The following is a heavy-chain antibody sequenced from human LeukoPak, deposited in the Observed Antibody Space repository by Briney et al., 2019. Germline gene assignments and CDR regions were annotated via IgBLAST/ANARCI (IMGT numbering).Heavy chain of an antibody. V-gene: IGHV1-69*01. CDR2: IIPILGTA. Sequence: SVKVSCKASGGTFSSYAISWVRQAPGQGLEWMGGIIPILGTANYAQKFQGRVTITADESTSTAYMELSSLRSEDTAVYYCARVISFSLLPTYSWFDPWGQGTLVTVSS. CDR1: GGTFSSYA. D-gene: IGHD2-15*01. J-gene: IGHJ5*02. CDR3: ARVISFSLLPTYSWFDP.